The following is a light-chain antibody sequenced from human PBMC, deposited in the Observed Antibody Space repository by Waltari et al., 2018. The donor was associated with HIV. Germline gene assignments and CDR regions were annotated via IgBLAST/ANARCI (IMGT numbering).Light chain of an antibody. CDR2: DTR. J-gene: IGLJ1*01. CDR3: LLSYNGARV. Sequence: QAVVTQEPSLTVSPGEPVTLTCGSSTGTVTNDHYPYWFPQKPDQVPRALIHDTRRKHSWTPARFSGSLLGDKAALTISGAQAEDEAEYYCLLSYNGARVFGPGTKLTV. CDR1: TGTVTNDHY. V-gene: IGLV7-46*01.